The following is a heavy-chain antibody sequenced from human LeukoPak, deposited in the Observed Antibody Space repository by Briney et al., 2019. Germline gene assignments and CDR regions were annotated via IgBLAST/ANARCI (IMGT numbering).Heavy chain of an antibody. CDR3: ARMYCSRGSCYPLFYYYAMDV. D-gene: IGHD2-15*01. CDR2: INSYNGKT. V-gene: IGHV1-18*01. CDR1: GGTFSSYA. J-gene: IGHJ6*02. Sequence: ASVKVSCKASGGTFSSYAISWVRQAPGQGLEWTGSINSYNGKTNYAQRLQGRVTMTTDTSTSTAYMELRSLRSDDTAVYYCARMYCSRGSCYPLFYYYAMDVWGQGTTVTVSS.